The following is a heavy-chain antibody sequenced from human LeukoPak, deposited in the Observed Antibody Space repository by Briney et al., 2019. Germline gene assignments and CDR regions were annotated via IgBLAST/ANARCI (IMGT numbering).Heavy chain of an antibody. Sequence: ASVKVSCKASGYTFTDYYMHWVRQAPGQGLEWMGWINPNSGGTNYAQKFQGRVTMTRDTSISTAFMELSSLRSDDTAVYYCAPTLYYYDSSGYSSPFDYWGQGALVTVSS. V-gene: IGHV1-2*02. CDR2: INPNSGGT. CDR3: APTLYYYDSSGYSSPFDY. J-gene: IGHJ4*02. CDR1: GYTFTDYY. D-gene: IGHD3-22*01.